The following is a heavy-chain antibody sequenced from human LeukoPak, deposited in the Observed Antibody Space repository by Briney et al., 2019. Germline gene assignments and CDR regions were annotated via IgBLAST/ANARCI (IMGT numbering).Heavy chain of an antibody. CDR2: IHPTGNT. J-gene: IGHJ3*01. CDR3: ASHYSTSGIDAFDV. Sequence: SETLSLTCTATGRSNNNVSYYWSWIRQPAGKGLEWIGRIHPTGNTMYNPSLESRVTILMGTSKKQFSLKLTSVTAADTAVYYCASHYSTSGIDAFDVWGQGTVVTVSS. D-gene: IGHD6-13*01. CDR1: GRSNNNVSYY. V-gene: IGHV4-61*02.